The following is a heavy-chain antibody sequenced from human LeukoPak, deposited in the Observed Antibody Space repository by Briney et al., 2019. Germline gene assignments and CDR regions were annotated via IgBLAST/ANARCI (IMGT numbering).Heavy chain of an antibody. V-gene: IGHV4-61*05. CDR1: GGSISSSSYY. CDR3: ARYGAVAGLDY. D-gene: IGHD6-19*01. CDR2: IYYSGST. Sequence: SETLSLTCTVSGGSISSSSYYWGWIRQPPGKGLEWIGYIYYSGSTNYNPSLKSRVTISVDTSKNQFSLKLSSVTAADTAVYYCARYGAVAGLDYWGQGTLVTVSS. J-gene: IGHJ4*02.